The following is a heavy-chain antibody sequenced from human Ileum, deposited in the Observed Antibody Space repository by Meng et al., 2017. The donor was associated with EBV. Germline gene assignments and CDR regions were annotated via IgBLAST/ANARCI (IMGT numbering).Heavy chain of an antibody. J-gene: IGHJ4*02. D-gene: IGHD3-10*01. CDR2: LGAHDGDT. Sequence: QVQPVRSGPEVRKPGALVKGSCKASDYSVMGYGVSWVRQAPGQGLEWMAWLGAHDGDTSHAPKFQGRVTVSADRPTATAYMELRSLRSDDTAVYYCARGTPGRSYSDYWGQGTLVTVSS. V-gene: IGHV1-18*01. CDR1: DYSVMGYG. CDR3: ARGTPGRSYSDY.